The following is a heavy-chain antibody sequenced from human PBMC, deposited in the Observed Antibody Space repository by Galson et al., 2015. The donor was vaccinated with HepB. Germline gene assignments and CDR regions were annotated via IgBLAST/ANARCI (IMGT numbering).Heavy chain of an antibody. V-gene: IGHV3-48*02. CDR1: GFTFSTYN. D-gene: IGHD6-13*01. CDR2: ITSSSSMI. J-gene: IGHJ6*02. CDR3: ASERDSSSWYGDYGMDV. Sequence: SLRLSCAASGFTFSTYNMNWVRQTPGKGLEWISHITSSSSMIYYADSVKGRFTISRDNANSSLYLQMNSLRDEDTAVYFCASERDSSSWYGDYGMDVWGPGTTVTVSS.